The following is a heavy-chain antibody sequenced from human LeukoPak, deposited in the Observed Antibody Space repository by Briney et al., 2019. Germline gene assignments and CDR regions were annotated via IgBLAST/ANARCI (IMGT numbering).Heavy chain of an antibody. CDR3: ARKLRLGGNWFDP. CDR2: IIPISGTT. Sequence: ASVKVSCKPSGGTFTSYAITWVRQAPGQGLEWMGKIIPISGTTNYAQKFQGRVTFTADESTSTAYMELSSLRSEDTALYYCARKLRLGGNWFDPWGQGTLVTVSS. J-gene: IGHJ5*02. CDR1: GGTFTSYA. V-gene: IGHV1-69*13. D-gene: IGHD1-26*01.